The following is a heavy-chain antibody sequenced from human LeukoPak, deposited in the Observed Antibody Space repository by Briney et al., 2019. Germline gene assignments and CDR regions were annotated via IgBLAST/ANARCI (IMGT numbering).Heavy chain of an antibody. D-gene: IGHD3-9*01. V-gene: IGHV3-23*01. CDR1: GFTFSSYG. Sequence: GGSLRLSCAASGFTFSSYGMSWVRQAPGKGLEWVSAISGSGGSTYYADSVKGRFTISRDNSKNTLYLQMNSLRAEDTAVYYCAKGYDILTGKQNYYYYYMDVWGKGTTVTVSS. CDR3: AKGYDILTGKQNYYYYYMDV. CDR2: ISGSGGST. J-gene: IGHJ6*03.